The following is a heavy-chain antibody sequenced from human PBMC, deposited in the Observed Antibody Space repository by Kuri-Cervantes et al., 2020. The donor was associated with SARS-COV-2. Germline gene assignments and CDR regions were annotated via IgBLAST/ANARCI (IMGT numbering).Heavy chain of an antibody. V-gene: IGHV4-34*01. CDR2: INHSGST. Sequence: GSLRLSCAAYGWSFSGYYWSWIRQPPGKGLEWIGEINHSGSTNYNTSLKSGVTISVDTSKNQFSLELSSVTAADTAVYYCARGSYDFWSGYYYYYGMDVWGQGTTVTVSS. CDR3: ARGSYDFWSGYYYYYGMDV. D-gene: IGHD3-3*01. CDR1: GWSFSGYY. J-gene: IGHJ6*02.